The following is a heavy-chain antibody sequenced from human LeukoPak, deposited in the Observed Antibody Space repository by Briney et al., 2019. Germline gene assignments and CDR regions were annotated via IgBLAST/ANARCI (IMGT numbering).Heavy chain of an antibody. Sequence: GGSLRLSCAASGFTVSDYSMTWVRQAPGRGLEWVSAISGSGSYTDYADSVKGRFTISKDNSKNTVYMRMSSLRAEDTALYYCAKRRYDSSGHFDSWGQGTLVTVSS. J-gene: IGHJ4*02. D-gene: IGHD3-22*01. V-gene: IGHV3-23*01. CDR3: AKRRYDSSGHFDS. CDR2: ISGSGSYT. CDR1: GFTVSDYS.